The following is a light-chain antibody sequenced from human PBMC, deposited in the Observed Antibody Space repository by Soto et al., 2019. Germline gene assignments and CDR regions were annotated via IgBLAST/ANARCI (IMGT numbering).Light chain of an antibody. J-gene: IGLJ1*01. V-gene: IGLV2-11*01. Sequence: QSALTQPRSVSGSPGQSVTISCTGTSSDFGGDDFVSWYQHHPAKAPKLMIYDVSKRPSGVPDRFSGSKSGNTASLTISGLQAEDEADYYCCSYAGSDTLYVFGTGTKLTVL. CDR2: DVS. CDR1: SSDFGGDDF. CDR3: CSYAGSDTLYV.